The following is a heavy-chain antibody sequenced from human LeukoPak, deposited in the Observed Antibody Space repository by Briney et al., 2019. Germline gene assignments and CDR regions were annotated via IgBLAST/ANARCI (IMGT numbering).Heavy chain of an antibody. J-gene: IGHJ4*02. Sequence: PSGTLSLTCAVSGGSISSRNWWSWVRQPPGKGLEWIGEIYHSGSTVYNPSLKSRVTISVDKSKNQVALRLGSVTAADTAVYYCTRDYDSSGYYFLMWGQGTLVTVSS. D-gene: IGHD3-22*01. CDR1: GGSISSRNW. V-gene: IGHV4-4*02. CDR3: TRDYDSSGYYFLM. CDR2: IYHSGST.